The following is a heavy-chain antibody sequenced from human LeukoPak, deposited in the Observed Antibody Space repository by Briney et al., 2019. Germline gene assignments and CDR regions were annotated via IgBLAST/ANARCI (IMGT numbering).Heavy chain of an antibody. D-gene: IGHD3-22*01. Sequence: GSLRLSCAASGFTFINHAMSWVRQASGKGPEWVSAITTSGDGTYYADSVKGRFIISRDNSKNTLTLQMNSLRPEDSAVYYCARDSPLLTLWGQGTLVTVSS. CDR1: GFTFINHA. J-gene: IGHJ4*02. CDR3: ARDSPLLTL. V-gene: IGHV3-23*05. CDR2: ITTSGDGT.